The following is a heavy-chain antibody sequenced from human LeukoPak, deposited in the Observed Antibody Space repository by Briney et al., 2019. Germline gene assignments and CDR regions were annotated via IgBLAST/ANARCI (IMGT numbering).Heavy chain of an antibody. V-gene: IGHV3-7*01. CDR2: IRQDGSER. CDR3: ARDWGSTGYDLYDS. D-gene: IGHD5-12*01. CDR1: GFIFSNYW. J-gene: IGHJ4*02. Sequence: PGGSLRLSCAASGFIFSNYWMTWVRQAPGKGLEWVAHIRQDGSERHYVDSVKDRFTISRDYAKNSLDLRMDSLRAEDTAVYYCARDWGSTGYDLYDSWGQGTLVTVSS.